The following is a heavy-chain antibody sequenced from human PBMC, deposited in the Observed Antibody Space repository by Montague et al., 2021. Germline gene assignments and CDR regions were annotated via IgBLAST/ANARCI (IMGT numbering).Heavy chain of an antibody. D-gene: IGHD5-12*01. Sequence: SVKVSCKASGYTFTGSYIHWVRRAPGQGLEWMGWIDPNSGATIHTQRFQGRVTMTRDTSISTAYMELSSLRSDDTAVYYCARYSGYDVPFDYWGQGTLVTVSS. J-gene: IGHJ4*02. CDR3: ARYSGYDVPFDY. CDR1: GYTFTGSY. V-gene: IGHV1-2*02. CDR2: IDPNSGAT.